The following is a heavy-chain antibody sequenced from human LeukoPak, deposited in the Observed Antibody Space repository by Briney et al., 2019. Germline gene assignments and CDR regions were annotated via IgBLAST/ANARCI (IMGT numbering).Heavy chain of an antibody. Sequence: GGSLRLSCAASGFTFSSYAMHWVRQAPGKGLEWVAVISYDGSNKYYVDSVKGRFTISRDNPKNTLYLQMNSLRAEDTAVYYCARVTYGSGTYGAFDYWGQGTLVTVSS. CDR2: ISYDGSNK. D-gene: IGHD3-10*01. CDR1: GFTFSSYA. J-gene: IGHJ4*02. CDR3: ARVTYGSGTYGAFDY. V-gene: IGHV3-30*04.